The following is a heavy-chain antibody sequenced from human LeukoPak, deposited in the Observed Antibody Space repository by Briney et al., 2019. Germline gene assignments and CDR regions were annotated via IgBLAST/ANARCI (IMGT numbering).Heavy chain of an antibody. CDR1: GFTFSSYS. CDR3: ARVVPNWGHEGNWYFDL. D-gene: IGHD7-27*01. CDR2: ISSSSSTI. V-gene: IGHV3-48*01. J-gene: IGHJ2*01. Sequence: GGSLRLSCAASGFTFSSYSMNWVRQAPGKGLEWVSYISSSSSTIYYADSVKGRFTISRDNAKNSLYLQMNSLRAEDTAVYYCARVVPNWGHEGNWYFDLWGRGTLVTVSS.